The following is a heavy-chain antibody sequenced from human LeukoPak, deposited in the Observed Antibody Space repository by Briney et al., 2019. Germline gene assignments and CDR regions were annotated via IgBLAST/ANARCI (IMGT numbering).Heavy chain of an antibody. D-gene: IGHD1-26*01. CDR2: IWYDGSNK. Sequence: SGRSLRLSCAASGFTFNEFGVHWVRQAPGQGLEWVALIWYDGSNKYYADSVKGRFTISRDNSKNTVYLQMNSLRVEDTAIYYCARDRPTGSYYGIDYWGQGTLATVSS. V-gene: IGHV3-33*01. CDR1: GFTFNEFG. J-gene: IGHJ4*02. CDR3: ARDRPTGSYYGIDY.